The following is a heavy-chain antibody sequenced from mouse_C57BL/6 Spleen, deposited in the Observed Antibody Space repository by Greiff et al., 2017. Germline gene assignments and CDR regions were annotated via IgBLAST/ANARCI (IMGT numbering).Heavy chain of an antibody. CDR2: INPYNGGT. J-gene: IGHJ3*01. Sequence: VHLQQSGPVLVKPGASVKMSCKASGYTFTDYYMNWVKQSHGKSLEWIGVINPYNGGTSYNQKFKGKATLTVDKSSSTAYMELNSLTSEDSAVYYCARPDEGFAYWGQGTLVTVSA. CDR3: ARPDEGFAY. V-gene: IGHV1-19*01. CDR1: GYTFTDYY.